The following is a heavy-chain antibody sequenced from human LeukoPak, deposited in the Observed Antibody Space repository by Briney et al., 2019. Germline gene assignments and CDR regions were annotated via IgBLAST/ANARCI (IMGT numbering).Heavy chain of an antibody. CDR2: IYSGGST. Sequence: GGSLRLSCAASGFTVSSSYMSWVRQAPGKGLEWVSVIYSGGSTYYADSVKGRFTISRDNSKSTLYLQMNSLRAEDTAVYYCARDGNDYGDYEYFQHWGQGTLVTVSS. J-gene: IGHJ1*01. V-gene: IGHV3-53*01. CDR3: ARDGNDYGDYEYFQH. CDR1: GFTVSSSY. D-gene: IGHD4-17*01.